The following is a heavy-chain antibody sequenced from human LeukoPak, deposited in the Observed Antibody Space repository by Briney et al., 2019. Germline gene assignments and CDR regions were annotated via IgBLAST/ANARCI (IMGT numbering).Heavy chain of an antibody. Sequence: SETLSLTCAVYGGSFSGYYWSWIRQPPGKGLEWIGEINHSGSTNYNPSLKSRVTISVDTSKNQFSLKLSSVTAADTAVYYCARGNTYYDFWSGYYTYAWFDPWGQGTLVTVSS. D-gene: IGHD3-3*01. V-gene: IGHV4-34*01. CDR2: INHSGST. J-gene: IGHJ5*02. CDR3: ARGNTYYDFWSGYYTYAWFDP. CDR1: GGSFSGYY.